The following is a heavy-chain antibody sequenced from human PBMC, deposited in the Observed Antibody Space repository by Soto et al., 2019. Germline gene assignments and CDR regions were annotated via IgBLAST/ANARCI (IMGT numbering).Heavy chain of an antibody. D-gene: IGHD6-13*01. CDR1: GYTFTRYY. CDR3: ARGITAGSPKALLWA. V-gene: IGHV1-46*01. CDR2: INPSGGST. J-gene: IGHJ5*02. Sequence: QVQLVQSGAEVKKPGASVKLSCKAYGYTFTRYYLHWVRQAPGQGLEWMGVINPSGGSTSYAQKFQDRVTMTRDTSPTTVYTDLGSLRSDDTDVYYCARGITAGSPKALLWAWGQGTLVTVSS.